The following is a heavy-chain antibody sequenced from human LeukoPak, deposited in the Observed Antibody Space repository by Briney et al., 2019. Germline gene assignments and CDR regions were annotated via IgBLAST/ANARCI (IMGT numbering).Heavy chain of an antibody. CDR2: INEDGSIT. CDR1: GFTFRTYW. V-gene: IGHV3-74*01. D-gene: IGHD3-22*01. CDR3: ARSSASRVPYYYDSSGIFDY. Sequence: GGSLRLSCAVSGFTFRTYWMHWVRQVPGEGLVWVSRINEDGSITNYADSVKGRFSISRDNAKNTLYLQMNSLRAEDTAVYYCARSSASRVPYYYDSSGIFDYWGQGTLVTVSS. J-gene: IGHJ4*02.